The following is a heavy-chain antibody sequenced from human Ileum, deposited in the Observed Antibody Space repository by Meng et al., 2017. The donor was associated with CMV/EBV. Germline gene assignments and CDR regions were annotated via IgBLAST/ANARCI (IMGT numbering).Heavy chain of an antibody. D-gene: IGHD1-26*01. CDR1: GYTFTSYG. J-gene: IGHJ4*02. Sequence: NASGYTFTSYGISCVRQAPGQGLEWMGWISAYHGNTNYAQKLQGRVTMTTDTSTSTAYMELRSLRSDDTAVYYCARGRVGAGVPFDYWGQGTLVTVSS. V-gene: IGHV1-18*01. CDR2: ISAYHGNT. CDR3: ARGRVGAGVPFDY.